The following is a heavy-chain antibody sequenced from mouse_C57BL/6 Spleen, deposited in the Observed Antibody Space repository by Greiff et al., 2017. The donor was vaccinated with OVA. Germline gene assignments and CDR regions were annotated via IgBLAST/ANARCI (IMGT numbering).Heavy chain of an antibody. J-gene: IGHJ1*03. CDR2: ISDGGSYT. CDR3: ARDYYGSRNWYFDV. CDR1: GFTFSSYA. Sequence: EVQGVESGGGLVKPGGSVKLSCAASGFTFSSYAMSWVRQTPEKRLEWVATISDGGSYTYYPDNVKGRFTISRDNAKNNLYLQMSHLKSEDTAMYYCARDYYGSRNWYFDVWGTGTTVTVSS. V-gene: IGHV5-4*01. D-gene: IGHD1-1*01.